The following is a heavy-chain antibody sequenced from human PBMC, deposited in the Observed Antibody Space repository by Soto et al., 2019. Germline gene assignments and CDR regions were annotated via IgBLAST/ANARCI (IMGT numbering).Heavy chain of an antibody. CDR2: IYSGVST. V-gene: IGHV4-61*01. D-gene: IGHD2-2*01. CDR3: ARFVRSCSATTCSTRADV. J-gene: IGHJ6*02. Sequence: QVQLQESGPGLVKPSETLSLTCTVSGGFVNSDTHSWGWIRQTPGKRLEWIGFIYSGVSTKNPSLRSRVTMSVDTSKTQFSLKLRSVIVADTAVYHCARFVRSCSATTCSTRADVWGQGITVTVSS. CDR1: GGFVNSDTHS.